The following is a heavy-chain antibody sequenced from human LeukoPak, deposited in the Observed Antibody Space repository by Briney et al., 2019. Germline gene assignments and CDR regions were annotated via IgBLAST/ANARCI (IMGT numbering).Heavy chain of an antibody. CDR1: GFTFSSYS. CDR3: ARSPPLDFDVIIL. CDR2: INHSGST. J-gene: IGHJ4*02. Sequence: GSLRLSCAASGFTFSSYSMNWVRQAPGKGLEWVGEINHSGSTNYNPSLKSRVTISVDTSKNQFSLKLSSVTAADTAVYYCARSPPLDFDVIILWGQGTLVTVSS. D-gene: IGHD3-10*01. V-gene: IGHV4-34*01.